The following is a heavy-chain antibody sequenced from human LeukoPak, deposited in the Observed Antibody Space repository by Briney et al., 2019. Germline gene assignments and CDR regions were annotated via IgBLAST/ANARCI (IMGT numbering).Heavy chain of an antibody. V-gene: IGHV4-59*01. D-gene: IGHD1-14*01. CDR3: VTTSGKSTVDH. CDR1: GASISDYY. CDR2: IHYSGSS. Sequence: PPETLSLTCSVSGASISDYYWTWIRQPPGEGLDWIGFIHYSGSSYYNPSLRSRVTISLDTSKNQFSLQLSSVTTADTAVYYCVTTSGKSTVDHWGQGPLVMVTS. J-gene: IGHJ4*02.